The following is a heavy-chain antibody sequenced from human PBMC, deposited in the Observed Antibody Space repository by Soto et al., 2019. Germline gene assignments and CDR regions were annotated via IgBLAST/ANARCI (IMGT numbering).Heavy chain of an antibody. D-gene: IGHD3-10*01. CDR1: GFTFSNHG. V-gene: IGHV3-23*01. J-gene: IGHJ2*01. CDR3: AREASVPSFGEFWFFDL. Sequence: EVQLLESGGGLAQPGGSLRLSCAASGFTFSNHGMTWVRQAPGKGLEWVSSVSADGYTTYYADSVRGRLTISRDNSGDTVYVRMNNLRAEDTALYYCAREASVPSFGEFWFFDLWGRGTQVTVPS. CDR2: VSADGYTT.